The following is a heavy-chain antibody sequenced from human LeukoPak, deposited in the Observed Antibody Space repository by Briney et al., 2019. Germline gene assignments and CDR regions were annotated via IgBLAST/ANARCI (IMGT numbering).Heavy chain of an antibody. J-gene: IGHJ3*02. CDR1: GFTFSSYE. D-gene: IGHD1-26*01. V-gene: IGHV3-48*03. CDR2: ITSSGSTK. Sequence: GGSLRLSCAAAGFTFSSYEMNWVRQAPGKGLEWVSYITSSGSTKYYADSVKGRFTISRDNAQNSLYLQMNSLRAEDTAVYYCARDRKWEPYDALDIWGQGTMVTVSS. CDR3: ARDRKWEPYDALDI.